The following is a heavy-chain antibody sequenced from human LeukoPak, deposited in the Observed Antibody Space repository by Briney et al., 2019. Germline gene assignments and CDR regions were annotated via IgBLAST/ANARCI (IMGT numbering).Heavy chain of an antibody. CDR2: INHSGST. Sequence: SETLSPTCAVYGGSFSGYYWSWIRQPPGKGLGWIGEINHSGSTNYNPSLKSRVTISVDTSKNQFSLRLSSVTAADTAVYYCARVLEGSSGQHWYFDLWGRGTLVTVSS. CDR3: ARVLEGSSGQHWYFDL. J-gene: IGHJ2*01. D-gene: IGHD6-19*01. V-gene: IGHV4-34*01. CDR1: GGSFSGYY.